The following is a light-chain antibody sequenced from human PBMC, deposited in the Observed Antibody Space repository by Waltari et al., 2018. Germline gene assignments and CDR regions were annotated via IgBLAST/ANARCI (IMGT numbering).Light chain of an antibody. Sequence: QSALTQPASVSGSPGQSITIPCTGTSSDVVGYNYVSWYQQHAGKAPTLILYDVSNRPSGGSRRCSGSKSGNTGSLTVSGLQAEDESDYYCSSYTSSSTFWVFGGGTKLTVL. J-gene: IGLJ3*02. CDR2: DVS. V-gene: IGLV2-14*03. CDR3: SSYTSSSTFWV. CDR1: SSDVVGYNY.